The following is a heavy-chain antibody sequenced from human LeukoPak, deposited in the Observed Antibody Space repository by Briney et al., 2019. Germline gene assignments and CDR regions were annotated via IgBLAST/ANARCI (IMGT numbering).Heavy chain of an antibody. CDR3: ARQASYGMDV. J-gene: IGHJ6*02. V-gene: IGHV3-74*01. CDR2: INSDGSST. CDR1: GFTLSNYW. Sequence: SGGSLRLSCAASGFTLSNYWMRWVRQAPGKGLVWVSRINSDGSSTYYADTVKGRFTTSRDNAKNTLYLQMNSLRAEDTAGYYCARQASYGMDVWGQGTTVTVSS.